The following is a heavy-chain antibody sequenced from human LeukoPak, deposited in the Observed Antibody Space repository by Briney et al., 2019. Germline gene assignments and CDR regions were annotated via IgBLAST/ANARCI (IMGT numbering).Heavy chain of an antibody. CDR2: FFDSGDS. Sequence: SETLSLTCDVSGGSISYHHWTWIRQPPGRGLEWIGYFFDSGDSNYNPSPKNRVSISIDMSNSQFSLTMTSVTAADTAMYFCARLLRPGGRRGDAFDLWGQGTMVTVSS. CDR3: ARLLRPGGRRGDAFDL. V-gene: IGHV4-59*08. CDR1: GGSISYHH. D-gene: IGHD3-10*01. J-gene: IGHJ3*01.